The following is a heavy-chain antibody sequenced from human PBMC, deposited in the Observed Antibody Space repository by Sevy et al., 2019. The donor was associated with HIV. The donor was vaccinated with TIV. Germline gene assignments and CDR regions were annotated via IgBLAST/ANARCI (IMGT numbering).Heavy chain of an antibody. CDR3: ARTPYGDYDEGFDY. CDR1: GFSLTTSGMC. V-gene: IGHV2-70*01. CDR2: IDWDDDQ. D-gene: IGHD4-17*01. J-gene: IGHJ4*02. Sequence: SGPTLVKPTQTLTLTCTFSGFSLTTSGMCVSWIRQPPGKALEWLALIDWDDDQYYSTSLKTRLTISKNTSENQVVLRMTNMDPVDTATYYCARTPYGDYDEGFDYWGQGTLVTVSS.